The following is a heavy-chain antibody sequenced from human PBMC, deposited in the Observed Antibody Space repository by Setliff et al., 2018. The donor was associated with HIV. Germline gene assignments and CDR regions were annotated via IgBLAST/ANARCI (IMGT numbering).Heavy chain of an antibody. CDR3: ARGALVATIDYFDY. CDR1: GGTLSNYG. D-gene: IGHD5-12*01. V-gene: IGHV1-69*13. Sequence: GASVKVSCKVSGGTLSNYGITWVRQAPGQGLEWMGEVIPLLSTTNYGQKFQGRVTITADESTKTVYMELSSLRCEDTAVYYCARGALVATIDYFDYWGQGTLVTVSS. CDR2: VIPLLSTT. J-gene: IGHJ4*02.